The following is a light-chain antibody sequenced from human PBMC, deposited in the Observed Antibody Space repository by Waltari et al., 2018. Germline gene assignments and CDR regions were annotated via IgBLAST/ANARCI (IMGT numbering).Light chain of an antibody. CDR3: LQYNSFSWT. Sequence: DIRMTQSPSSLSASVGDRGTITCRASQSISIWLAWYQQKPGKAPKLLIYKASSLEGGVPSRFSGSGSGTEFTLTISSLQPDDFATYYCLQYNSFSWTFGQGTKVEIK. CDR2: KAS. V-gene: IGKV1-5*03. J-gene: IGKJ1*01. CDR1: QSISIW.